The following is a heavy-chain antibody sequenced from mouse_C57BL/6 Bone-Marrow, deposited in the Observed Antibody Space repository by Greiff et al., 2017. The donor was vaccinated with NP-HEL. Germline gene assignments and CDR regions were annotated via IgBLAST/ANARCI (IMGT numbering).Heavy chain of an antibody. J-gene: IGHJ4*01. V-gene: IGHV1-42*01. D-gene: IGHD3-2*02. CDR3: ARDSSGYKTLYYAMDY. Sequence: VQLQQSGPELVKPGASVKISCKASGYSFTGYYMNWVKQSPEKSLEWIGEINPSTGGTTYNQKFKAKATLTVDKSSSTAYMQLKSLTSEDSAVYYCARDSSGYKTLYYAMDYWGQGTSVTVSS. CDR2: INPSTGGT. CDR1: GYSFTGYY.